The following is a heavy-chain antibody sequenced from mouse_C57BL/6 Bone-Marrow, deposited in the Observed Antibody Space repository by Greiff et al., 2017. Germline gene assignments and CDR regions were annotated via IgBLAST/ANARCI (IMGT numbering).Heavy chain of an antibody. V-gene: IGHV5-6*01. D-gene: IGHD1-1*01. CDR2: ISSGGSYT. CDR3: ARQTVVHYYAMDY. Sequence: EVQLQESGGDLVKPGGSLKLSCAASGFTFSSYGMSWVRQTPDKRLEWVATISSGGSYTYYPDSVKGRFTISRDNAKNTLYLQMSRLKSEDTAMYYCARQTVVHYYAMDYWGQGTSVTVSS. CDR1: GFTFSSYG. J-gene: IGHJ4*01.